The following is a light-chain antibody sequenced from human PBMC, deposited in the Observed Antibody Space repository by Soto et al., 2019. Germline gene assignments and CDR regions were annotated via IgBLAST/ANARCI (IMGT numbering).Light chain of an antibody. CDR3: QQYNNWPFS. Sequence: EIVLTQSPGTLSVSPGEIATLYCRAGQGVTTNFAWYQQKSGQSPRLLIYDVSIRATGVPARFSGTGSETDFTLTISGLQSEDSAVYFCQQYNNWPFSFGQGTRLEI. CDR2: DVS. J-gene: IGKJ5*01. CDR1: QGVTTN. V-gene: IGKV3-15*01.